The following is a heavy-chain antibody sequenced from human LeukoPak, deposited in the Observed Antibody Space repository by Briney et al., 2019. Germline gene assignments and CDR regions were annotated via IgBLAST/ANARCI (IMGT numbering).Heavy chain of an antibody. CDR2: INQSGAAT. CDR1: GFSFSNYA. Sequence: VGSLRLSRAASGFSFSNYAMSWVRQAPGEGLEWVSSINQSGAATYYADYVKCRFTIYSDNSKNTLYMQLNRLGAEDTAVYYCAKIAPWGAVTAPDGFDYWGQGTLVTVSS. CDR3: AKIAPWGAVTAPDGFDY. D-gene: IGHD2-21*02. J-gene: IGHJ4*02. V-gene: IGHV3-23*01.